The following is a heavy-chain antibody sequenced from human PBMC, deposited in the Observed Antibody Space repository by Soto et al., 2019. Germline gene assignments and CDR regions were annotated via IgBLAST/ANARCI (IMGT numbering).Heavy chain of an antibody. Sequence: GGSLRLSCEGSGFTFSDYYISWIRQAPGKGLEWISYSSNSGTFSRYADSVKGRFSISRDNTKNLLYLQMNSLRAEDTAVYYCARSGDNHNPLDYGVHGILVTGSS. J-gene: IGHJ4*01. CDR3: ARSGDNHNPLDY. D-gene: IGHD2-21*02. CDR1: GFTFSDYY. V-gene: IGHV3-11*06. CDR2: SSNSGTFS.